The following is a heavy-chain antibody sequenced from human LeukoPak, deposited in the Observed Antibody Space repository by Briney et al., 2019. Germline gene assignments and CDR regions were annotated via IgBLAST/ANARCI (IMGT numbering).Heavy chain of an antibody. CDR3: ARTSGYSYGYGFDY. V-gene: IGHV4-39*07. CDR1: GGSISSSSYY. J-gene: IGHJ4*02. CDR2: MYYSGST. Sequence: SETLSLTCTVSGGSISSSSYYWGWIRQPPGKGLEWIGSMYYSGSTYYNPSLKSRVTISVDTSKNQFSLKLSSVTAADTAVYYCARTSGYSYGYGFDYWGQGTLVTVSS. D-gene: IGHD5-18*01.